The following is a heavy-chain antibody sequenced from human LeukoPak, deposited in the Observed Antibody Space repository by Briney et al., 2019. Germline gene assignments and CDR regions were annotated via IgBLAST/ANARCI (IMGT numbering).Heavy chain of an antibody. D-gene: IGHD3-16*02. J-gene: IGHJ6*02. CDR3: AREADYDYVWGSYPLAV. CDR2: INPNSGGT. V-gene: IGHV1-2*02. Sequence: ASVKVSCKASGYTFTGYYMHWVRQAPGQGLEWMGWINPNSGGTNYAQKFQGRVTMTRDTSISTAYMELSRLRSDDTAVYYCAREADYDYVWGSYPLAVWGQGATVTVSS. CDR1: GYTFTGYY.